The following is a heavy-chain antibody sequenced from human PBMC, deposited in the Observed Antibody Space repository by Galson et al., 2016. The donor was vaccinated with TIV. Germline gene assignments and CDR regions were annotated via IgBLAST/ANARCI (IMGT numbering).Heavy chain of an antibody. CDR1: GFAVSSIY. CDR3: ATATVPNLGDY. Sequence: SLRLSCATSGFAVSSIYGSWVRQAPGKGLEWVSIIYPSSYTYYTEPMKGRFTISRDNSKNTLYLQMSNLRPEDTAVYFCATATVPNLGDYWGQGVLVTVSS. J-gene: IGHJ4*02. D-gene: IGHD4-17*01. CDR2: IYPSSYT. V-gene: IGHV3-53*05.